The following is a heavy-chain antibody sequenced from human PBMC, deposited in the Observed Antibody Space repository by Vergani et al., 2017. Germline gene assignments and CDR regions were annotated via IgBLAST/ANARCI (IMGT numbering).Heavy chain of an antibody. V-gene: IGHV3-11*04. CDR2: ISPVASTV. D-gene: IGHD1-1*01. Sequence: LEESGGGSVKPGGSLRLSCAASGFKFSDHYMSWIRQAQGQGLEWVSHISPVASTVSYTDSVTGRFTVSRDNDNNSLSLDMTTLRVADTAVYYCAKNPGISTTRNYYAMDVWGQGTTVTVSS. J-gene: IGHJ6*02. CDR3: AKNPGISTTRNYYAMDV. CDR1: GFKFSDHY.